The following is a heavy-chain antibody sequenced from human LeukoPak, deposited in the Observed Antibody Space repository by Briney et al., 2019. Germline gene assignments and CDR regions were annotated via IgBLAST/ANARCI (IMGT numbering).Heavy chain of an antibody. Sequence: PSETLSLTCAVYGGSFSGYYWSWIRQPPGKGLEWIGEINHSGSTNYNPSLKSRVTISVDTSKNQFSLKLSSVTAADTAVYYCARVKYYYGSGSYPDYGMDVWGQGTTVTVSS. CDR2: INHSGST. CDR1: GGSFSGYY. CDR3: ARVKYYYGSGSYPDYGMDV. D-gene: IGHD3-10*01. V-gene: IGHV4-34*01. J-gene: IGHJ6*02.